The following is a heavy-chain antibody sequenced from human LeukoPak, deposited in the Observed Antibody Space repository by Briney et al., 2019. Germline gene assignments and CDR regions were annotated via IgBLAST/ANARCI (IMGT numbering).Heavy chain of an antibody. D-gene: IGHD2-2*01. CDR3: AREDCSSTSCYYYYYYYMDV. CDR1: GGSISSYY. CDR2: IYTSGST. V-gene: IGHV4-4*07. Sequence: SETLSLTCTVSGGSISSYYWSWIWQPAGKGLEWIGRIYTSGSTNYNPSLKSRVTMSVDTSKNQFSLKLSSVTAADTAVYYCAREDCSSTSCYYYYYYYMDVWGKGTTVTVSS. J-gene: IGHJ6*03.